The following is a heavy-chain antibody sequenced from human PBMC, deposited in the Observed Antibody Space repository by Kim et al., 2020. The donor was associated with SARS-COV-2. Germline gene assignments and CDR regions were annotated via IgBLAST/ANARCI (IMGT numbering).Heavy chain of an antibody. D-gene: IGHD3-10*01. J-gene: IGHJ4*02. Sequence: GGSLRLSCAASGFTFSSYAMSWVRQAPGKGLEWVSAISGSGVSTYYADSVKGRFTISRDNSKNTLYLQMNILRAEDTAVYYCAKAWATYYSGSGCYYWGQGTLVTVSS. V-gene: IGHV3-23*01. CDR1: GFTFSSYA. CDR3: AKAWATYYSGSGCYY. CDR2: ISGSGVST.